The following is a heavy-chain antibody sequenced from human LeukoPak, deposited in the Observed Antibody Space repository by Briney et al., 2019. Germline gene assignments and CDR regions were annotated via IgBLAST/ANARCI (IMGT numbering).Heavy chain of an antibody. CDR1: GFTVGSNY. Sequence: GGSLRLSCAASGFTVGSNYMSWVRQAPGKGLEWVSIIYSGGSTYYADSVKGRFTISRDNSKNNLYLQMNSLRAEDTAVYYCARDPGGWYDFDYWGQGTLVTVSS. J-gene: IGHJ4*02. CDR3: ARDPGGWYDFDY. CDR2: IYSGGST. D-gene: IGHD6-19*01. V-gene: IGHV3-53*01.